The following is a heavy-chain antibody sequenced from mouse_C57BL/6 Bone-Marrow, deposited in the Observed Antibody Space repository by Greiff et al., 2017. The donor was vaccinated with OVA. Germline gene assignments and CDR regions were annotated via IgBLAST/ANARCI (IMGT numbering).Heavy chain of an antibody. J-gene: IGHJ2*01. CDR1: GYTFTSYW. CDR2: IDPSDSYT. D-gene: IGHD1-1*01. Sequence: QVQLQQSGAELVKPGASVKLSCKASGYTFTSYWMQWVKQRPGQGLEWIGEIDPSDSYTNYNQKFKGKATLTVDTSSSTAYMQLSSLTSEDSAVYYCARGALYYYGSPYFDYWGQGTTLTVSS. V-gene: IGHV1-50*01. CDR3: ARGALYYYGSPYFDY.